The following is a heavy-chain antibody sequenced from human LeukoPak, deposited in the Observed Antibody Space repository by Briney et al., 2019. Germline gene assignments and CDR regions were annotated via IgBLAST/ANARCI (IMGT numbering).Heavy chain of an antibody. CDR1: GFTFSNAW. CDR3: TTDLSPSGASCNSFGGWFDA. Sequence: TGGSLRLSCAASGFTFSNAWMTWVRQAPGKGLEWVGRIKSKTDGGTTDFAAPVKGRFTISRDDSKNTLYLQMNSLKTEDTAVYYCTTDLSPSGASCNSFGGWFDAWGQGTLVTVSS. CDR2: IKSKTDGGTT. D-gene: IGHD2-15*01. V-gene: IGHV3-15*01. J-gene: IGHJ5*02.